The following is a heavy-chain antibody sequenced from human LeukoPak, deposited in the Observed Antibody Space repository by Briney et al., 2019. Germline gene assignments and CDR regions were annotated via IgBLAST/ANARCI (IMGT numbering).Heavy chain of an antibody. CDR3: ARDQAFVYCSGGTCYDDY. CDR2: INPNSGDT. Sequence: GASVKVSCKASGYTFTGYYMHWVRQAPGQGLEWMGWINPNSGDTHYAQKFQGRVTITRDTSINTAYMELSRLRSDDTAVYYCARDQAFVYCSGGTCYDDYWGQGSLVTVSS. J-gene: IGHJ4*02. V-gene: IGHV1-2*02. CDR1: GYTFTGYY. D-gene: IGHD2-15*01.